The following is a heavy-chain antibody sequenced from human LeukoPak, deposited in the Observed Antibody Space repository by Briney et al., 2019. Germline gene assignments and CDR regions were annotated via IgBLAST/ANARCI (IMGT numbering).Heavy chain of an antibody. Sequence: SGGSLRLSCAASGFTFSSYAMSWVRQAPGKGLEWVSAISSSGGSTYYADSVKGRFTISRDNSKNTLYLQMNSLRAEDTAVYYCARESYSSSSWGYYYYYMDVWGKGTTVTISS. J-gene: IGHJ6*03. CDR3: ARESYSSSSWGYYYYYMDV. D-gene: IGHD6-6*01. CDR2: ISSSGGST. CDR1: GFTFSSYA. V-gene: IGHV3-23*01.